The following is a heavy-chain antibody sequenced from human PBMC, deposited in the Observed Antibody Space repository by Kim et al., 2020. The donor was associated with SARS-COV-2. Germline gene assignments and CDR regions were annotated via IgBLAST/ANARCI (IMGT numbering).Heavy chain of an antibody. J-gene: IGHJ3*02. CDR3: ARGSSGSYTSAFDI. CDR2: ISSDGSST. V-gene: IGHV3-74*01. Sequence: GGSLRLSCAGSGFTFSSYWMHWVRQAPGKGLVWVSRISSDGSSTSYADSVKGRFTISRDNAKNTVYQQMNSLRAEDTAAYYCARGSSGSYTSAFDIWGQG. CDR1: GFTFSSYW. D-gene: IGHD1-26*01.